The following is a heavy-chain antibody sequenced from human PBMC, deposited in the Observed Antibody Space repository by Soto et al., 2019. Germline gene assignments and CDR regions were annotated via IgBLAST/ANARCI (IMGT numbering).Heavy chain of an antibody. D-gene: IGHD3-3*01. J-gene: IGHJ4*02. CDR1: GFTFSSYA. CDR3: ARDGALDLYLAWLYYFDS. Sequence: GGSLRVSWAASGFTFSSYAMHWVRQAPGKGLEWVAVISYDGSNKYYADSVKGRFTISRDNSKNTLYLQMNSLRAEDTAVDYCARDGALDLYLAWLYYFDSWGQ. CDR2: ISYDGSNK. V-gene: IGHV3-30-3*01.